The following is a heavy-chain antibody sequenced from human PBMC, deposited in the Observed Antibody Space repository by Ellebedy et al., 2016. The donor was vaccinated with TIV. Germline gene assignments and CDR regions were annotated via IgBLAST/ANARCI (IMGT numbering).Heavy chain of an antibody. J-gene: IGHJ4*02. CDR1: GGTFSSDI. CDR3: ARDGLSSSSGFDY. D-gene: IGHD6-6*01. V-gene: IGHV1-69*04. CDR2: IIPKVALA. Sequence: AASVKVSCKASGGTFSSDIINWARQAPGQGLEWMGRIIPKVALANYAQKFQVRVTISADTATSTVYMEVRSLTSEDTAVYYCARDGLSSSSGFDYWGQGTLVTVSS.